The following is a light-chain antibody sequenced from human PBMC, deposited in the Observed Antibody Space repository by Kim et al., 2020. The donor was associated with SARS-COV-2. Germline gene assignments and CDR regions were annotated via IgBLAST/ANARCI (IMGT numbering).Light chain of an antibody. Sequence: SYELTQPSSVSVSPGQTARITCSGDVLANKFARWFQQKSGQAPVVVIYKDTERPSEIPERFSGSSSGTTVTLTISGARFEDEADYYCYSAADNSVIFGGGNQLTVL. CDR3: YSAADNSVI. CDR1: VLANKF. V-gene: IGLV3-27*01. CDR2: KDT. J-gene: IGLJ2*01.